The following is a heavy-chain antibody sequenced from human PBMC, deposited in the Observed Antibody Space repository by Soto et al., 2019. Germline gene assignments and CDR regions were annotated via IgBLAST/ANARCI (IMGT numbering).Heavy chain of an antibody. V-gene: IGHV4-31*03. D-gene: IGHD6-13*01. CDR1: GGSISSGGYY. CDR2: IYYSGST. CDR3: SSSFGVAAAGPFDY. Sequence: QVQLQESGPGLVKPSQTLSLTCTVSGGSISSGGYYWSWIRQHPGKGLEWIGYIYYSGSTYYNPSLKSRLTISVDTSKNQFTLMLSSVTGAVTAVYYCSSSFGVAAAGPFDYWGQGTLVTVSP. J-gene: IGHJ4*02.